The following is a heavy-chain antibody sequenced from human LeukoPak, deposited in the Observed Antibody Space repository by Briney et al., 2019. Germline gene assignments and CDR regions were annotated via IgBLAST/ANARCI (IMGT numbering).Heavy chain of an antibody. D-gene: IGHD2-15*01. CDR1: GFTFTDYA. J-gene: IGHJ4*02. CDR3: AKNVPGRAIDD. CDR2: IGTSADT. Sequence: GGSLRLSCAASGFTFTDYAMSWVRQAPGKGLEWVSTIGTSADTYYPDSVKGRFTISRDNSRNTLDLQMNSLRADDTAVYYCAKNVPGRAIDDWGQGTLVTVST. V-gene: IGHV3-23*01.